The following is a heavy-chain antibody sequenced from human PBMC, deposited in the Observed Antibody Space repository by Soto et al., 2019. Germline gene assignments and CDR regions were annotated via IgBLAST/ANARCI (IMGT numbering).Heavy chain of an antibody. CDR3: AHSPTPEITGTDYFDY. D-gene: IGHD1-20*01. J-gene: IGHJ4*02. Sequence: SGPTLVKPTQTLTLTCTFSGFSLSTSGVGVGWIRQPPGKALEWLALIYWDDDKRYSPSLKSRLTITKDTSKNQVVLTMTNMDPVDTATYYCAHSPTPEITGTDYFDYWGQGTLVTVSS. CDR1: GFSLSTSGVG. CDR2: IYWDDDK. V-gene: IGHV2-5*02.